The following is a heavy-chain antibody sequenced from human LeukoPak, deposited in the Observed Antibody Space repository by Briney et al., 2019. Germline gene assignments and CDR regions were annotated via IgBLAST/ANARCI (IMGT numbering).Heavy chain of an antibody. J-gene: IGHJ4*02. Sequence: PGGSLRLSCAASRFTFSTYGMHWVRQAPGKGLEWVAVIWYDGSNKYYADSVKGRFTISRDNSKNTLYLQMNSLRAEDTAVYYCAKEKERSYYYGSGGDYWGQGTLVTVSS. CDR2: IWYDGSNK. CDR1: RFTFSTYG. CDR3: AKEKERSYYYGSGGDY. D-gene: IGHD3-10*01. V-gene: IGHV3-33*06.